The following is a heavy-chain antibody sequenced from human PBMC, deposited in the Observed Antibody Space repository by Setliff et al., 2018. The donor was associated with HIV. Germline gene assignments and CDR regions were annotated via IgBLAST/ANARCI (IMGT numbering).Heavy chain of an antibody. J-gene: IGHJ4*02. CDR3: ARQERYCTSANCYRYFDY. V-gene: IGHV4-4*07. D-gene: IGHD2-2*02. CDR1: GDSCSTYC. CDR2: IYTSGST. Sequence: SETLSLTCTVSGDSCSTYCWIWIRQSAGKGLEWIGRIYTSGSTYDNPALKSRITTSVDTSNKQLSLILSSVTAEDTAVYYCARQERYCTSANCYRYFDYWGQGTLVTVSS.